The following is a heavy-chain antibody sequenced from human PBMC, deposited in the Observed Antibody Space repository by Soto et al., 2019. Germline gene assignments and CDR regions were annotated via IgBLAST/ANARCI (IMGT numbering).Heavy chain of an antibody. CDR1: GFTFSIYA. J-gene: IGHJ4*02. D-gene: IGHD4-17*01. V-gene: IGHV3-23*01. CDR3: AKVGGGYGDYPFDY. Sequence: GGSLRLSCAASGFTFSIYAMSWVRQAPGKGLEWVSAISGSGGSTYYADSVKGRFTISRDNSKNTLYLQMNSLRAEDTAVYYCAKVGGGYGDYPFDYSGQGTLVTVSS. CDR2: ISGSGGST.